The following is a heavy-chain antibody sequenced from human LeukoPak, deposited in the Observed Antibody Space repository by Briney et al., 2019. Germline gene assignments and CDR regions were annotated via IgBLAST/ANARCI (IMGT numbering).Heavy chain of an antibody. D-gene: IGHD6-19*01. J-gene: IGHJ5*02. CDR2: ISGSGDNT. Sequence: GGSLRLSCAASGFIFSSYAMTWVRQAPGKGLEWVSAISGSGDNTYYADSVKGRFTISRDNSKNTLYLQMNSLRADDTAEYYCAKGIRTVPGFYGWFDPWGQGTLVSVSS. CDR3: AKGIRTVPGFYGWFDP. V-gene: IGHV3-23*01. CDR1: GFIFSSYA.